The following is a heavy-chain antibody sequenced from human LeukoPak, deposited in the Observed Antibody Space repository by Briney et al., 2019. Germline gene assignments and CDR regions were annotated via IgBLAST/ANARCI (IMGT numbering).Heavy chain of an antibody. J-gene: IGHJ6*02. Sequence: GASVKVSCKASGGTFSSYAISWVRQAPGQGLEWMGGIIPIFGTANYAQKFQGRVTITADESTSTAYMELSSLRSEDTAVYYCARNLDRSYYDFWSGYYVGMDVWSQGTTVTVSS. CDR2: IIPIFGTA. CDR1: GGTFSSYA. CDR3: ARNLDRSYYDFWSGYYVGMDV. D-gene: IGHD3-3*01. V-gene: IGHV1-69*01.